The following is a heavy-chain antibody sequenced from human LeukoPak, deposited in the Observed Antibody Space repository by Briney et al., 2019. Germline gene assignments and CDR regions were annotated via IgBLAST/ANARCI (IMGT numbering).Heavy chain of an antibody. J-gene: IGHJ3*02. CDR2: IIPIFGTA. CDR1: GYTFASYD. V-gene: IGHV1-69*13. D-gene: IGHD3-16*01. CDR3: ALVTTFGPAGAFDI. Sequence: GASVKVSCKASGYTFASYDINWVRQAPGQGLEWMGGIIPIFGTANYARKFQGRVTITADESTSTAYMELSSLRSEDTAVYYCALVTTFGPAGAFDIWGQGTMVTVSS.